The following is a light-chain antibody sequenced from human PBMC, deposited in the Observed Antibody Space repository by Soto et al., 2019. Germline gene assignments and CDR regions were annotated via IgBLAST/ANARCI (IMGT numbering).Light chain of an antibody. CDR2: DAS. V-gene: IGKV3-11*01. J-gene: IGKJ4*01. Sequence: EIVLTQSPATLSLSPGERATLSCRASQNVGGYLAWYQQKPGQAPRLLISDASNRAAGIPARFSGIGSGTDVTLTISSLEPEDCAVYYCQQRNSWPLTFGGGTKVEIK. CDR1: QNVGGY. CDR3: QQRNSWPLT.